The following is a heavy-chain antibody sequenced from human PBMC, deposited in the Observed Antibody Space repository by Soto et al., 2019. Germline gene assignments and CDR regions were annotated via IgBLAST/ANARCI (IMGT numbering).Heavy chain of an antibody. D-gene: IGHD1-26*01. CDR2: ITSGGTT. CDR1: GFTFSNYA. V-gene: IGHV3-23*01. Sequence: EVQLLESGGDLVQPGGSLRLSCAASGFTFSNYAMGWVRQATGKGLEWVSTITSGGTTYYADSVKGRFTISRDNSKNTVDLQMNSLRADDTAVYYCAKERLGRGFDYWGQGTLVTVSS. CDR3: AKERLGRGFDY. J-gene: IGHJ4*02.